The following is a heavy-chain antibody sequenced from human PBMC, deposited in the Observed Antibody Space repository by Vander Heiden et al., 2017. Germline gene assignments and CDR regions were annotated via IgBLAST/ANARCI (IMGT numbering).Heavy chain of an antibody. Sequence: EVQLVESGGGLVQPGGSLRLPCSASGFTFSSQAMHWVRQAPGKGLEYISSIGSDGGGPYYADSVKGRFTISRDNSNNALYLQMSSLRPEDTAVYYCVRKGIVVVTLDIWGQGTMVTVSS. CDR2: IGSDGGGP. V-gene: IGHV3-64D*06. D-gene: IGHD3-22*01. CDR1: GFTFSSQA. J-gene: IGHJ3*02. CDR3: VRKGIVVVTLDI.